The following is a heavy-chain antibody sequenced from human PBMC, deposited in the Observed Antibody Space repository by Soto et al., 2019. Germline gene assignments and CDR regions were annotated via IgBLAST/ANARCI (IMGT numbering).Heavy chain of an antibody. CDR3: ASRPSGSGFDP. D-gene: IGHD1-26*01. Sequence: QLQLQESGSGLVKPSQTLSLTCAVSGGSISSGGYSWSWIRQPPGKGLECIGYIYHSGSTYYNPSLQSRVTISVARSKNQFSLKLSSVTAADTAVYYCASRPSGSGFDPWGQGTGVTVSS. J-gene: IGHJ5*02. CDR1: GGSISSGGYS. CDR2: IYHSGST. V-gene: IGHV4-30-2*01.